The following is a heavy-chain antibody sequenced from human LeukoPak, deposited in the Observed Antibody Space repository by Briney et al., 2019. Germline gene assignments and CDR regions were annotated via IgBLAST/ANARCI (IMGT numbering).Heavy chain of an antibody. V-gene: IGHV3-23*01. CDR2: ISGGGGST. D-gene: IGHD3-10*01. CDR3: AKGYGINHYHWIDP. Sequence: GGSLRLSCSASGFTFSSYVMHWVRQAPGKGLEWVSGISGGGGSTYYADSVKGRFTISRDNSKNTLYLQMDSLRAEDTALYYWAKGYGINHYHWIDPWGQGTLVTVSS. J-gene: IGHJ5*02. CDR1: GFTFSSYV.